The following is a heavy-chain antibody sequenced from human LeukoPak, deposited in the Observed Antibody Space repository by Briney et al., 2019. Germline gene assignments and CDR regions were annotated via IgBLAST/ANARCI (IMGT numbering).Heavy chain of an antibody. CDR2: IYYSGST. V-gene: IGHV4-30-4*01. D-gene: IGHD3-22*01. CDR1: GGSISSGDYY. Sequence: SQTLSLTCTVSGGSISSGDYYGSWIRQPPGKGLEWIGYIYYSGSTYYNPSLKSRVTISVDTSKNQFSLKLSSVTAADTAVYYCAREGKNYYDSSGYYPDYWGQGTLVTVSS. CDR3: AREGKNYYDSSGYYPDY. J-gene: IGHJ4*02.